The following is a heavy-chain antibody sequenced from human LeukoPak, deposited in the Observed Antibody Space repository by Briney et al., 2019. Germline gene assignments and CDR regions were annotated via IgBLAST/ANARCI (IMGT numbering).Heavy chain of an antibody. D-gene: IGHD2-2*01. Sequence: PGGSLRLSCAASGFTFDDYAMHWVRQAPGKGLEWVSGISWNSGSIGYADSVKGRFTISRDNAKNSLYLQMNSLRAEDAALYYCAQGRGPVPAANFDYWGQGTLVTVSS. CDR1: GFTFDDYA. V-gene: IGHV3-9*01. CDR2: ISWNSGSI. CDR3: AQGRGPVPAANFDY. J-gene: IGHJ4*02.